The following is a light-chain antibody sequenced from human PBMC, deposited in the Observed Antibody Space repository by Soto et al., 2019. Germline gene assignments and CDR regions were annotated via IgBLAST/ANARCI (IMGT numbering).Light chain of an antibody. CDR3: QQYNNWPYT. V-gene: IGKV3-15*01. J-gene: IGKJ2*01. Sequence: EIVMTQSPAPLSVSPGERATLFCRASQSVSSNLAWYQQKPGQAPRLLIYGASTRATGIPARFSGSGSGTEFTLTISSLQSEDFAVYYGQQYNNWPYTFGQGTKLEIK. CDR2: GAS. CDR1: QSVSSN.